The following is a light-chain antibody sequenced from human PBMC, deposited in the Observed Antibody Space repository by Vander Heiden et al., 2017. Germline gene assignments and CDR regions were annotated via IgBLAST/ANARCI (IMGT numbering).Light chain of an antibody. Sequence: DSQMTQPRSSLSAPGGDGVTISRRGRQISSSYLNWYQQKPGKAPKLLIYAASSMQSGVPERFSGSGSGTDFTLTISRLEPEDFATYYCQQSGSTPLTFGGGTKVEIK. CDR3: QQSGSTPLT. J-gene: IGKJ4*01. CDR2: AAS. CDR1: QISSSY. V-gene: IGKV1-39*01.